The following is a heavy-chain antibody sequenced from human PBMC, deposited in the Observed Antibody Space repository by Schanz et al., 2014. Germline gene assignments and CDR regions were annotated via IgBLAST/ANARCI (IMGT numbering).Heavy chain of an antibody. CDR2: IYSGGST. D-gene: IGHD1-26*01. CDR3: VKDLQRELLRDDHYYGMDV. V-gene: IGHV3-66*01. Sequence: VQLVESGGGVVQPGRSLRLSCAASGFTVSSNYMSWVRQAPGKGLEWVAVIYSGGSTFYTDSVKGRFTTSRDNSKNTMYLQMNSLRAEDTAVYYCVKDLQRELLRDDHYYGMDVWGQGTTVTVSS. J-gene: IGHJ6*02. CDR1: GFTVSSNY.